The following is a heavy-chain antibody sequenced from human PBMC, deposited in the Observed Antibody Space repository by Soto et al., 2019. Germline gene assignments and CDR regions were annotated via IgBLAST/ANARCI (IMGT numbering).Heavy chain of an antibody. D-gene: IGHD3-22*01. CDR3: ARDRAYYDSSGSRAFFDY. J-gene: IGHJ4*02. CDR2: ISAYNGST. CDR1: GYTFTSYG. Sequence: ASVKVSCKASGYTFTSYGISWVRQAPGQGLEWMGWISAYNGSTNYAQKLQGRVTMTTDTSTSTAYMELRSLRSDDTAVYYCARDRAYYDSSGSRAFFDYWGQGTLVTASS. V-gene: IGHV1-18*04.